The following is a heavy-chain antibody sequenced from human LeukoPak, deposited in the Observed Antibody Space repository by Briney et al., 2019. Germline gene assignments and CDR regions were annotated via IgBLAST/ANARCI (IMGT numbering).Heavy chain of an antibody. V-gene: IGHV4-59*01. CDR3: ARDGYCSGGSCSPWFDP. D-gene: IGHD2-15*01. Sequence: SETLSLTCNVSGDSMSLYYWSWIRQPPEKGLEWIGYISYIGSTHYKPSLKSRLTMSIDTSKNQFSLKLTSVTAADTAVYYCARDGYCSGGSCSPWFDPWGQGTLVTVSS. CDR2: ISYIGST. J-gene: IGHJ5*02. CDR1: GDSMSLYY.